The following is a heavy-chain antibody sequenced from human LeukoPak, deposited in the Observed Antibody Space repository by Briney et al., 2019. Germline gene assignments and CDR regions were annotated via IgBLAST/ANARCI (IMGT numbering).Heavy chain of an antibody. V-gene: IGHV4-30-4*01. J-gene: IGHJ4*02. D-gene: IGHD3-22*01. CDR3: ARLQTYYYDSSGYSQPLYYFDY. Sequence: SQTLSLTCTVSGGSISSGDYYWSWIRQPPGKGLEWIGYIYYSGSTYYNPSLKSRVTISVDTSKNQFSLKLSSVTAAVTAVYYCARLQTYYYDSSGYSQPLYYFDYWGQGTLVTVSS. CDR1: GGSISSGDYY. CDR2: IYYSGST.